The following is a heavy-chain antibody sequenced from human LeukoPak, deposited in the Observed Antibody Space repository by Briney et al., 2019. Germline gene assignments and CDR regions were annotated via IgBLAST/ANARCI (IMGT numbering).Heavy chain of an antibody. CDR2: IYYTGST. Sequence: SETLSLTCTVSGDSISNSNYYWAWIRQSPGKGLEWIGSIYYTGSTYDNPILKSRVTISIDTSKNQFSLKLTSVTAADSALYYCAGHTRVTTVVRVYGMGVWGQGTTVTVSS. V-gene: IGHV4-39*01. D-gene: IGHD2-15*01. CDR1: GDSISNSNYY. J-gene: IGHJ6*02. CDR3: AGHTRVTTVVRVYGMGV.